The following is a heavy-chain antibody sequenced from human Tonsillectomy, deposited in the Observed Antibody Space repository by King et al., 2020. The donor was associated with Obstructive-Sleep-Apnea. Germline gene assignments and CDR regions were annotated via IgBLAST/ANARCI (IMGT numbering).Heavy chain of an antibody. J-gene: IGHJ4*02. Sequence: VQLVESGGGLVQPGGSLRLSCGASGFTFSTYWMGWVRQAPGKGLEWVANIQRDGNEEHYVDSVKGRFTISRDNAKNLMHLLMNSLRAEDTAVYYCARIIRERPGHYFDNWGQGVLVTVSS. CDR2: IQRDGNEE. D-gene: IGHD3-10*01. V-gene: IGHV3-7*03. CDR3: ARIIRERPGHYFDN. CDR1: GFTFSTYW.